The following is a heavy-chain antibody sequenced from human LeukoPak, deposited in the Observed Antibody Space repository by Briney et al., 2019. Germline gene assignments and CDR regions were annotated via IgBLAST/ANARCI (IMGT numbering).Heavy chain of an antibody. CDR2: ITSTSSYI. Sequence: PGGSLRLSCAASGFAFSTYSMNWVRQAPGKGLEWVSSITSTSSYIYYADSVKGRFTISRDNAKNSLYLQMNTLRAEDTAVYYCARVAGGSHHFDYWGQGPLVTVSS. J-gene: IGHJ4*02. CDR1: GFAFSTYS. D-gene: IGHD1-26*01. V-gene: IGHV3-21*01. CDR3: ARVAGGSHHFDY.